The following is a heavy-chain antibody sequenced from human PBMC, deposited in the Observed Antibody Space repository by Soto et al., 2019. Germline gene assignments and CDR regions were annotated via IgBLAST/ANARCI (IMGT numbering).Heavy chain of an antibody. CDR1: GYTFTNYA. D-gene: IGHD3-3*01. J-gene: IGHJ4*02. V-gene: IGHV1-3*01. CDR2: INAGNGNT. CDR3: ARVGQGYYDFWSGFKY. Sequence: ASVKVSCKASGYTFTNYAMHWVRQAPGQRLEWMGWINAGNGNTKYSQTFQGRVTITRDTSASTAYMELSRLRSEDTAVYYCARVGQGYYDFWSGFKYWGQGTRVTVS.